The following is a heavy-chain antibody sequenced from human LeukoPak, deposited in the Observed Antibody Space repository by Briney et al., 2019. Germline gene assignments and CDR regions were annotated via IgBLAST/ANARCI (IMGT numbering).Heavy chain of an antibody. CDR1: GFTFSNYA. Sequence: GGSLRLSCAASGFTFSNYAMTWVRQAPGKGLEWVSYISSSGSTIYYADSVKGRFTISRDNAKNSLYLQMNSLRAEDTAVYYCARSGAAADAFDIWGQGTMVTVSS. CDR2: ISSSGSTI. D-gene: IGHD6-13*01. CDR3: ARSGAAADAFDI. J-gene: IGHJ3*02. V-gene: IGHV3-48*04.